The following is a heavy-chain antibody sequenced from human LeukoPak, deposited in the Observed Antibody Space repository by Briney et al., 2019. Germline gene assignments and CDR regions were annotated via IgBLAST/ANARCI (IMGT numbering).Heavy chain of an antibody. CDR3: ASYYYDSSGYLDY. Sequence: GGSQRLSCAASGFTFSSYAMHWVRQAPGKGLEWVAVISYDGSNKYYADSVKGRFTISRDNSKNTLYLQMNSLRAEDAAVYYCASYYYDSSGYLDYWGQGTLVTVSS. CDR1: GFTFSSYA. V-gene: IGHV3-30-3*01. D-gene: IGHD3-22*01. CDR2: ISYDGSNK. J-gene: IGHJ4*02.